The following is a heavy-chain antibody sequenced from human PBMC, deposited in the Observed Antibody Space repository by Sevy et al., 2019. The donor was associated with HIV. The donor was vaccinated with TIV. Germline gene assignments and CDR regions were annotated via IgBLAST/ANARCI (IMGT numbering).Heavy chain of an antibody. CDR1: GFTFNSYW. V-gene: IGHV3-7*01. J-gene: IGHJ6*02. Sequence: GGSLRLSCAASGFTFNSYWMSWVRQAPGKGLEWVANIKQDGSEKYYVDSVKGRFTISRANSKNSLFLQMNTLRAEDTAVYYCAREGSPYDTYYYYYGMDVWGQGTTVTVSS. D-gene: IGHD5-12*01. CDR3: AREGSPYDTYYYYYGMDV. CDR2: IKQDGSEK.